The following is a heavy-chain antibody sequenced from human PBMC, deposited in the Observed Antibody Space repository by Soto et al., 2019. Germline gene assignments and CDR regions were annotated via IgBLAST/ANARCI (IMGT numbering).Heavy chain of an antibody. CDR3: ARDGMATITGAFDI. V-gene: IGHV1-18*04. Sequence: ASLKVSCEASGYTFTSYGIMWVRQAPGQGLEWMGWISAYNGNTNYAQKLQGRVTMTTDTSTSTAYVELRSLRSDDTAVYYCARDGMATITGAFDIWGQGTMVTVSS. D-gene: IGHD5-12*01. J-gene: IGHJ3*02. CDR1: GYTFTSYG. CDR2: ISAYNGNT.